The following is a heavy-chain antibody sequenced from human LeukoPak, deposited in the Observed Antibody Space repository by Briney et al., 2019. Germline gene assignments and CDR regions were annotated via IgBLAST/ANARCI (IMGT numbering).Heavy chain of an antibody. J-gene: IGHJ5*02. V-gene: IGHV4-59*08. CDR3: ARLGGQLDL. D-gene: IGHD3-16*01. Sequence: PSETLSLTCTVSGGPIRGLYWSWIRQPPGKGLEWIGYIYYSGSTNYNPSLKSRVTISVDTSKNQFSLKLSSVTAADTAVYYCARLGGQLDLWGQGTLVTVSS. CDR2: IYYSGST. CDR1: GGPIRGLY.